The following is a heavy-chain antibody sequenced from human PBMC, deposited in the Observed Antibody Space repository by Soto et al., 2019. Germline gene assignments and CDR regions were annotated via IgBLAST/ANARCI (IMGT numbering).Heavy chain of an antibody. CDR1: GGTFSSFP. Sequence: GASVKVSCKASGGTFSSFPINWVRQAPGQGLEWMGGVVPLFPTADYAQKFRGRVTITADDSTNTAYMELSSLRSEDTAVYYCARDGFYYDSSGPMDAFDIWGQGTMVTVSS. V-gene: IGHV1-69*13. D-gene: IGHD3-22*01. CDR2: VVPLFPTA. CDR3: ARDGFYYDSSGPMDAFDI. J-gene: IGHJ3*02.